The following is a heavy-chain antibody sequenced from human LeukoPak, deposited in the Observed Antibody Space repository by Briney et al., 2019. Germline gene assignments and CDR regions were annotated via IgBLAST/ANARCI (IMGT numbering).Heavy chain of an antibody. CDR2: IKQDGSEK. CDR1: GFTFSSSW. Sequence: PGGSLRLSCAASGFTFSSSWMSWVRQAPGKGLEWVANIKQDGSEKYYVDSVKGRFTISRDNAKNSLYLQMDSLRAEDTAVYYCARGPGGDDEVWLFDYWGQGTLVTVSS. CDR3: ARGPGGDDEVWLFDY. D-gene: IGHD3-16*01. V-gene: IGHV3-7*01. J-gene: IGHJ4*02.